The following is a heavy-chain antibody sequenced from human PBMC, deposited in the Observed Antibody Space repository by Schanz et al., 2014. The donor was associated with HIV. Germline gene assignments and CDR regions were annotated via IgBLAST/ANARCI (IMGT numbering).Heavy chain of an antibody. J-gene: IGHJ4*02. CDR2: IYSNTST. Sequence: QVQLQESGPGLVRPSQTLSLSCSVSGVSVSSVGYFWAWIRLHPERGLESLGHIYSNTSTSSNPSLKGRLSISVDTSNNQFSLKMTSVTVADTAVYYCARVRRVILLWYGLFDQWGQGTLVTVSS. CDR1: GVSVSSVGYF. D-gene: IGHD3-10*01. CDR3: ARVRRVILLWYGLFDQ. V-gene: IGHV4-31*02.